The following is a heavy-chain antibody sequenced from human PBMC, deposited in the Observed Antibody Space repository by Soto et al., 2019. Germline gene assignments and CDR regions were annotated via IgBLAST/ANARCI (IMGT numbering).Heavy chain of an antibody. D-gene: IGHD2-21*02. V-gene: IGHV3-23*01. CDR2: ISGSGDKT. J-gene: IGHJ4*02. Sequence: PGGSLRLSCAASGFSFSSYAMTWVRQAPGKGLEWVSGISGSGDKTYDADSVKGRFTISRDNSKNTLFLQMNSLRAEDTAIYYCAKDDFLFDSWGQGTLVTVSS. CDR1: GFSFSSYA. CDR3: AKDDFLFDS.